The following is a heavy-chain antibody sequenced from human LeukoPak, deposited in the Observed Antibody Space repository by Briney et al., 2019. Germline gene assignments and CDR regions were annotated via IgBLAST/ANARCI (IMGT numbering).Heavy chain of an antibody. Sequence: PSETLSLTCTVSGYSISSGDYYWGWIRQPPGKGLEWIGSIYYSGSTYYNPSLKSRVTISVDTSKNQFSLKLGSVTAADTAVYYCARVSSWYGDYYYYYYMDVWGKGTTVTVSS. CDR1: GYSISSGDYY. J-gene: IGHJ6*03. D-gene: IGHD6-13*01. V-gene: IGHV4-39*07. CDR3: ARVSSWYGDYYYYYYMDV. CDR2: IYYSGST.